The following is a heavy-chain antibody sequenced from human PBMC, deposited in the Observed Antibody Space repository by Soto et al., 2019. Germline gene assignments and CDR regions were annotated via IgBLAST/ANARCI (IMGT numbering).Heavy chain of an antibody. J-gene: IGHJ3*02. V-gene: IGHV4-59*01. Sequence: SETLSLTCTVSGGSISSYYWSWIRQPPGKGLEWIGYIYYSGSTNYNPSLKSRVTISVDTSKNQFSLKLSSVTAADTAVYYCARVAVAATIYAFDIWGQGTMVT. D-gene: IGHD2-15*01. CDR3: ARVAVAATIYAFDI. CDR2: IYYSGST. CDR1: GGSISSYY.